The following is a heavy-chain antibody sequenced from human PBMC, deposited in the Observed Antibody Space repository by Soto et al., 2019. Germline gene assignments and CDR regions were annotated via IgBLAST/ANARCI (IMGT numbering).Heavy chain of an antibody. D-gene: IGHD1-26*01. V-gene: IGHV3-74*01. J-gene: IGHJ2*01. CDR3: ARGGSLNWYFDL. Sequence: EVQLVESGGGLVQPGGSLRLSCAASGFTFSSYWMHWVRQAPGKGLVWVSRINSDGSSTSYADSVKGRFTISRDNAKNKLYLQMNSLRAEDTAVYYCARGGSLNWYFDLWGRGTLVTVSS. CDR1: GFTFSSYW. CDR2: INSDGSST.